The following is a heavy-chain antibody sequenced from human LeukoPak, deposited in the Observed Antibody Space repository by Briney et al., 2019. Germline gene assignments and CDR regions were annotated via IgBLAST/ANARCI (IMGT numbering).Heavy chain of an antibody. J-gene: IGHJ4*02. D-gene: IGHD5/OR15-5a*01. Sequence: PSQALSLTCTLSGGSISGGGYYWSCIRHHPGKGLEWIGYIYYGGSTYYNPSLKSRVTISVDTSKNQFSLKLSSVTAADTAVYYCAGFGRYPLRLDYWGQGTLVTVSS. CDR2: IYYGGST. CDR1: GGSISGGGYY. V-gene: IGHV4-31*03. CDR3: AGFGRYPLRLDY.